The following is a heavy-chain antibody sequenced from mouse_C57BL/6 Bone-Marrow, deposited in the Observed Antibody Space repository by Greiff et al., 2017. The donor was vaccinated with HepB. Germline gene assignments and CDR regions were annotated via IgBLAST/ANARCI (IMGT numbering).Heavy chain of an antibody. Sequence: VQLQQSGPELVKPGASVKISCKASGYSFTGYYMNWVKQSPEKSLEWIGEINPSTGGTTYNQKLKAKATLTVDKSSSTAYMQLKSLPSEDSAVYYCARHHYYGTGFDYWGQGTTLTVSS. CDR2: INPSTGGT. J-gene: IGHJ2*01. V-gene: IGHV1-42*01. D-gene: IGHD1-1*01. CDR3: ARHHYYGTGFDY. CDR1: GYSFTGYY.